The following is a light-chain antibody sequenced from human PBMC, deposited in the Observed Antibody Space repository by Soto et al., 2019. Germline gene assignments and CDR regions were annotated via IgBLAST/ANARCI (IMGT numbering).Light chain of an antibody. CDR2: DAS. V-gene: IGKV1-33*01. Sequence: DLQMTQSPSSLSASVGDRVTITCQASQDISNYLNWYQQKPGKAPKLLIYDASNLETGVPSRFSGSGSGTDFTFTISSLQPEDIATYYCQQYDNLQFGQGTKLEIK. J-gene: IGKJ2*01. CDR3: QQYDNLQ. CDR1: QDISNY.